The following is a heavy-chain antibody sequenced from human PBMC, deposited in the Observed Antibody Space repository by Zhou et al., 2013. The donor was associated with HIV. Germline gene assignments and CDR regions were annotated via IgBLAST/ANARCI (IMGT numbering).Heavy chain of an antibody. D-gene: IGHD3-10*01. V-gene: IGHV4-59*11. CDR1: GGSISSHY. CDR3: ARGNYLDY. J-gene: IGHJ4*02. Sequence: QVQLQESGPGLVKPSETLSLTCTVSGGSISSHYWSWIRQPPGKGLEWIGYIYYSGSTNYNPSLKSRVTISVDTSKNQFSLKLSSVTAADTAVYYRARGNYLDYWGQGTLVTVSS. CDR2: IYYSGST.